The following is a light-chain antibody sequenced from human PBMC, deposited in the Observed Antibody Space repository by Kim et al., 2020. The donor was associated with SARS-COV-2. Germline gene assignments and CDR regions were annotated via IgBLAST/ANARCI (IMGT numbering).Light chain of an antibody. J-gene: IGKJ5*01. CDR1: QSVINS. Sequence: PGERATLSCRASQSVINSLAWYQQKSGQAPRLLMYDASIRASGVPARFSGSGSGTDFTLIISSLEADDFAVYFCQQRRDWPITFGQGTRLE. CDR2: DAS. V-gene: IGKV3-11*01. CDR3: QQRRDWPIT.